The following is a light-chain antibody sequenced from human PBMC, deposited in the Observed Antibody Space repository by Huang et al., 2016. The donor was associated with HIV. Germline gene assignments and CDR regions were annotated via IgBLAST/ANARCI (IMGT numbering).Light chain of an antibody. V-gene: IGKV3-11*01. J-gene: IGKJ1*01. CDR3: QQRGDWPWT. CDR1: HSISSN. CDR2: DAS. Sequence: EIVLTQSPVTLSLSPGERATLSCRASHSISSNLAWFQQKPGLAPRLLIFDASNRATGIPARFSGSGSWTDFALTISSLEPEDFAVYYCQQRGDWPWTFGQGTKVEIK.